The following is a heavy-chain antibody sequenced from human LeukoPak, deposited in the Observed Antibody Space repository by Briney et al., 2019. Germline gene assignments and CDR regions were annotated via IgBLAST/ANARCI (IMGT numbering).Heavy chain of an antibody. CDR3: ARDCREDIQ. Sequence: GGSLRLSCAASGFTLSSYNMNWVRQAPGEGLEGVSCISNNGGSKYYADSVRGRFTISRDNAKNSLYLQMNSLRAEDTAVYYCARDCREDIQWGQGTLVTVSS. CDR2: ISNNGGSK. J-gene: IGHJ4*02. D-gene: IGHD2-15*01. CDR1: GFTLSSYN. V-gene: IGHV3-48*01.